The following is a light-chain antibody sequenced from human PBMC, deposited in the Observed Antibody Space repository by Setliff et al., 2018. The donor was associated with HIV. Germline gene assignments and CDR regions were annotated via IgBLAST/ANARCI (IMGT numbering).Light chain of an antibody. J-gene: IGLJ3*02. CDR2: KDS. V-gene: IGLV3-25*03. CDR3: QSADGSESYLV. CDR1: ALAKQY. Sequence: SYELTQPPSVSVSPGQTARITCSADALAKQYAYWYQQKPGQAPVLVIYKDSERPSGIPERFSGSSSGTTVTLTIRGVQAEDEADYYCQSADGSESYLVFGGGTKVTVL.